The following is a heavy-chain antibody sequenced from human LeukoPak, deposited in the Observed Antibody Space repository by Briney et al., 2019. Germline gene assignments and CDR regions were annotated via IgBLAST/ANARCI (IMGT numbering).Heavy chain of an antibody. J-gene: IGHJ5*02. CDR3: ARSQFYGSGSYQGRWFDP. Sequence: NPSETLSLTCTVSGGSLHNYYWSWIRQPPGKGLEWIGYIDYSGSTNYNPSLKSRVNISVDTSKNQFSLKLTSVTAADTAVYYCARSQFYGSGSYQGRWFDPWGQGTLVTVSS. D-gene: IGHD3-10*01. CDR1: GGSLHNYY. CDR2: IDYSGST. V-gene: IGHV4-59*12.